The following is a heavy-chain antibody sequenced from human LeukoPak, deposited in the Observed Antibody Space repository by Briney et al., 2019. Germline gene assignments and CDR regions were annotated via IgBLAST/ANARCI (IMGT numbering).Heavy chain of an antibody. CDR2: IKKDGSEK. Sequence: SGGPLRLSCGASGFTFSNYWISWVRQAPGKGLEWVANIKKDGSEKQYLDSVKGRFTISRDNAKNSLYLQMTSLGAEDTAVYYCARDPGRGFDYWGQGTLVTVSS. V-gene: IGHV3-7*03. D-gene: IGHD5-12*01. J-gene: IGHJ4*02. CDR1: GFTFSNYW. CDR3: ARDPGRGFDY.